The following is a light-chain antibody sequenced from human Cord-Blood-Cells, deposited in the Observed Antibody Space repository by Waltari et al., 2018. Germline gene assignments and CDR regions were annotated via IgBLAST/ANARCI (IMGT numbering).Light chain of an antibody. J-gene: IGLJ1*01. V-gene: IGLV2-23*02. CDR2: EVS. Sequence: QSALNQPASESESPGPSITLSCTGTSRHVWGYNLVSWYQQHPGKAPKLMIYEVSKRPSGVSNRFSGSKSGNTASLTISGLQAEDEADYYCCSYAGSSTFLYVFGTGTKVTVL. CDR1: SRHVWGYNL. CDR3: CSYAGSSTFLYV.